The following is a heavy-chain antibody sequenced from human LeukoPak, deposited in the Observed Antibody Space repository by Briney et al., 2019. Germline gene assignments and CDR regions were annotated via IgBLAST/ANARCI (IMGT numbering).Heavy chain of an antibody. CDR1: GFTFSSYA. V-gene: IGHV3-23*01. J-gene: IGHJ4*02. CDR2: ISGSGGST. CDR3: AKRSQYYYDSSGYYWPYFDY. Sequence: GGSLRLSYAASGFTFSSYAMSWVRQAPGKGLEWVSAISGSGGSTYYADSVKGRFTISRDNSKNTLYLQMNSLRAEDTAVYYCAKRSQYYYDSSGYYWPYFDYWGQGTLVTVSS. D-gene: IGHD3-22*01.